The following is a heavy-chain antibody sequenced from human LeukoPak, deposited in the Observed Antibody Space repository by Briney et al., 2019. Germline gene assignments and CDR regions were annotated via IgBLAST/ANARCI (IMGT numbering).Heavy chain of an antibody. CDR1: GFTVSSNY. CDR2: IYSGGST. D-gene: IGHD7-27*01. CDR3: ARDPWGPGAFDI. J-gene: IGHJ3*02. Sequence: GGSLRLSCAASGFTVSSNYMTWVRQAPGKGLEWVSVIYSGGSTYYADSVKGRFTISRDNSKNTLYLQMNSLRAEDTAVYYCARDPWGPGAFDIWGQGTMVTVSS. V-gene: IGHV3-53*01.